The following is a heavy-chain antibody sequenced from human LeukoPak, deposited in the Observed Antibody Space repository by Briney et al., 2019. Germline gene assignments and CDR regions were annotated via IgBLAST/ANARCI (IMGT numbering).Heavy chain of an antibody. CDR2: INANSGTR. V-gene: IGHV3-23*01. CDR3: AKPISGGLAVTADWFAP. D-gene: IGHD6-19*01. CDR1: GFSFSFFA. Sequence: GGSLRLSCEASGFSFSFFAMSWLRQAPGKGLEWVSTINANSGTRSYAASVRGRFTISRDNSKNTLYLQLNTLRADDTAVDYCAKPISGGLAVTADWFAPWGQGPLVVVSS. J-gene: IGHJ5*01.